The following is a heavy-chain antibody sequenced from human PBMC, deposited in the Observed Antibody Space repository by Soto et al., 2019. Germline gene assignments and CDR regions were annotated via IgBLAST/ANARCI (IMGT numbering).Heavy chain of an antibody. CDR1: GYTSTIYA. D-gene: IGHD3-10*01. CDR3: ARTIWFGEHNWFDP. CDR2: INAGNGNT. J-gene: IGHJ5*02. Sequence: ASVKVSCKASGYTSTIYAMHCVLQSPGQRLEWMGWINAGNGNTKYSQKFQGRVTITRDTSASTAYMELSSLRSEDTAVYYCARTIWFGEHNWFDPWGQGTLVTVSS. V-gene: IGHV1-3*01.